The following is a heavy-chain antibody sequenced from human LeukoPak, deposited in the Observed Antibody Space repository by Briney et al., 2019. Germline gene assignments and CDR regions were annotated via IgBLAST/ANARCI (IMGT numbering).Heavy chain of an antibody. D-gene: IGHD3-3*01. CDR1: GYTFTGYY. CDR2: INPNSGGT. CDR3: ALGYYDFWSGYYTDNWFDP. V-gene: IGHV1-2*02. J-gene: IGHJ5*02. Sequence: ASVKVSCKASGYTFTGYYVHWVRQAPGQGLEWMGWINPNSGGTNYAQKFQGRVTMTRDTSISTAYMELSRLRSDDTAVYYCALGYYDFWSGYYTDNWFDPWGQGTLVTVSS.